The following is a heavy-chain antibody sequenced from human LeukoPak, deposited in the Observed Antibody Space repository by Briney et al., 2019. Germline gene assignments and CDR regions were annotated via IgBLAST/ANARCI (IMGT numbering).Heavy chain of an antibody. V-gene: IGHV3-30*18. CDR2: ISYDGSNK. D-gene: IGHD6-6*01. CDR3: AKVLQYSSSKIHYHYYFGMHV. CDR1: GFTFSSYG. J-gene: IGHJ6*02. Sequence: GGSLRLSCAASGFTFSSYGMHWVRQAPGKGLEWVAVISYDGSNKYYADSVKGRFTISRDNSKNTLYLQMNSLRAEDTAVYYCAKVLQYSSSKIHYHYYFGMHVWGQGPTVTVSS.